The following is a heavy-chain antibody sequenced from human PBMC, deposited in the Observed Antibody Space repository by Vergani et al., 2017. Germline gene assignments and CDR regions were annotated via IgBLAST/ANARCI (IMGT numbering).Heavy chain of an antibody. CDR2: IGVSGGST. V-gene: IGHV3-23*01. Sequence: EVQLLESGGGLVQPGGSLRLSCAASGFTFTSYAMSWVRQAPGKGLEWVSGIGVSGGSTYYAASVKGRFTISRANSKNTLYLQMNSLRAEDTAVYYCANPYCSSSSCYNDWYFDLWGRGTRVTVSS. CDR3: ANPYCSSSSCYNDWYFDL. CDR1: GFTFTSYA. D-gene: IGHD2-2*02. J-gene: IGHJ2*01.